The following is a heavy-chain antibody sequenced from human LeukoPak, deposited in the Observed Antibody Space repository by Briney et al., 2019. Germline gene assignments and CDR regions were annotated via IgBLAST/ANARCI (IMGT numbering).Heavy chain of an antibody. Sequence: QPGGSLRLSCAASGFTFSSYAMTWVRQAPGKGLEWVSSISGSSAYIYYADSVKGRFTISRDNSKNTLYLQMNSLRAEDTAVYYCATTEGAHCSSVNCLVGFDYWGQGTLVTVSS. CDR2: ISGSSAYI. D-gene: IGHD2-2*01. CDR1: GFTFSSYA. J-gene: IGHJ4*02. CDR3: ATTEGAHCSSVNCLVGFDY. V-gene: IGHV3-23*01.